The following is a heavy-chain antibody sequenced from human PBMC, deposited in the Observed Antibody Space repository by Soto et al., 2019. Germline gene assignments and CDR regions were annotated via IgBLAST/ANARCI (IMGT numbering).Heavy chain of an antibody. J-gene: IGHJ4*02. D-gene: IGHD3-16*01. CDR1: GCTFTSYA. V-gene: IGHV1-3*01. CDR3: ARGLNVYYSDY. Sequence: QVQLVQSGAEVKKPGASVKVSCKASGCTFTSYAMHWVRQAPGQRLEWMGWINAGNGNTKYSQKFQGRVTITRDTSASTAYMELSSLRSEDTAVYYCARGLNVYYSDYWGQGTLVTVSS. CDR2: INAGNGNT.